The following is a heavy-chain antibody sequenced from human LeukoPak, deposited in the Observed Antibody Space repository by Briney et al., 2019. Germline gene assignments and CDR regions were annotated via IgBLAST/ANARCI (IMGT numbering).Heavy chain of an antibody. J-gene: IGHJ4*02. V-gene: IGHV3-33*06. CDR3: AKTPTPDEVQQNNPRRYYGSGVLPYYFDY. D-gene: IGHD3-10*01. Sequence: HPGGSLRLSCAASGFTFSSYGMHWVRQAPGKGLEWVAVIWYDGSNKYYADSVKGRFTISRDNSKNTLYLQMNSLRAEDTAVYYCAKTPTPDEVQQNNPRRYYGSGVLPYYFDYWGQGTLVTVSS. CDR2: IWYDGSNK. CDR1: GFTFSSYG.